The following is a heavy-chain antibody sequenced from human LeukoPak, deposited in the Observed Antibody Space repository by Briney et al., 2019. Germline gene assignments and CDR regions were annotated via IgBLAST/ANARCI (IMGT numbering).Heavy chain of an antibody. CDR3: ARHVYPDGSPFDS. Sequence: KPSETLSLTCTAPGYAISNNHLSWIRQAPGKGLEWMGDISYAGSTNYNPSLKSRFTISVDNSKNPFSLTLTSVTAADTALYYCARHVYPDGSPFDSWGQGTLVTVSS. CDR1: GYAISNNH. D-gene: IGHD3-10*01. J-gene: IGHJ4*02. CDR2: ISYAGST. V-gene: IGHV4-59*08.